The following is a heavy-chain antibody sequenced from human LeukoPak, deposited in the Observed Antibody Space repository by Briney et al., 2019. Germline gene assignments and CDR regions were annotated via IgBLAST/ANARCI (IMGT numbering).Heavy chain of an antibody. CDR3: ARDLPLGYYYDSSGRKLDY. V-gene: IGHV3-7*03. J-gene: IGHJ4*02. CDR1: GFTFSSSA. CDR2: IKQDGSEK. D-gene: IGHD3-22*01. Sequence: GGSLRLSCAASGFTFSSSAMSWVRQAPGKGLEWVANIKQDGSEKYYVDSVKGRFTISRDNAKNSLYLQMNSLRAEDTAVYYCARDLPLGYYYDSSGRKLDYWGQGTLVTVSS.